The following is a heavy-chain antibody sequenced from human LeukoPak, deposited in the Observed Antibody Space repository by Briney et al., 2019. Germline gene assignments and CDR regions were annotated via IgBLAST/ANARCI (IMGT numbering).Heavy chain of an antibody. CDR2: IKQDGSET. CDR1: GLTFSSYW. Sequence: GGSLRLSCAASGLTFSSYWMSWVRQAPGKGLEWVADIKQDGSETYYVDSVKGRFTISRDNAKNSLYLQMNSLRAEDTAVYYCARAVNVGALDYWGQGTLVTVSS. V-gene: IGHV3-7*03. D-gene: IGHD1-26*01. J-gene: IGHJ4*02. CDR3: ARAVNVGALDY.